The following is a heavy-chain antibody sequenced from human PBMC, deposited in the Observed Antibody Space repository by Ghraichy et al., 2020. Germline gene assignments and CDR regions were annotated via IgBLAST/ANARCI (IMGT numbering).Heavy chain of an antibody. D-gene: IGHD4-23*01. Sequence: GSLRLSCVGSGFTFGSYSMNWVRQSPGKGLEWVSYITSSSRTKSYADSVKGRFTISRDNAQNSLYLQMNSLRDEDTAVYYCARGSTVVRFFYYDGMDVWGQGTSVTVSS. CDR3: ARGSTVVRFFYYDGMDV. V-gene: IGHV3-48*02. CDR1: GFTFGSYS. CDR2: ITSSSRTK. J-gene: IGHJ6*02.